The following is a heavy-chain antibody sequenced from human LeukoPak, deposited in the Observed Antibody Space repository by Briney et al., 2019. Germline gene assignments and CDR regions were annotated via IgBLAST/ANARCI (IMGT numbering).Heavy chain of an antibody. CDR2: INPNSGGT. D-gene: IGHD5-12*01. J-gene: IGHJ4*02. CDR1: GYTFTGYY. V-gene: IGHV1-2*02. CDR3: ARGGRQRGYSGYDHIDY. Sequence: ASVKVSCKASGYTFTGYYMHWVRQAPGQGLEWMGWINPNSGGTNYAQKFQGRVTMTRDTSISTAYMELSRLRSDDTAVYYCARGGRQRGYSGYDHIDYWGQGTLVTVSS.